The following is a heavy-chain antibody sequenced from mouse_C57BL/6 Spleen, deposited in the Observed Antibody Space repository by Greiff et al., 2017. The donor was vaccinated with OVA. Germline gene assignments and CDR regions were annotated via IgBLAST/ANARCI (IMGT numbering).Heavy chain of an antibody. J-gene: IGHJ2*01. CDR2: ISDGGSYT. V-gene: IGHV5-4*01. D-gene: IGHD1-1*01. CDR3: ARDLTYYGSSLDY. CDR1: GFTFSSYA. Sequence: DVHLVESGGGLVKPGGSLKLSCAASGFTFSSYAMSWVRQTPEKRLEWVATISDGGSYTYYPDNVKGRFTISRDNAKNNLYLQMSHLKSEDTAMYYGARDLTYYGSSLDYWGQGTTLTVSS.